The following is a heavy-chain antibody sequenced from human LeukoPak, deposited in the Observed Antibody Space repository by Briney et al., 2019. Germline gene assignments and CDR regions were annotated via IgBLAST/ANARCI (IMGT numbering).Heavy chain of an antibody. CDR2: IRYDGSNK. J-gene: IGHJ4*02. Sequence: GGSLRLSCAASGFTFSNYGMHWVRQAPGKGLEWVAFIRYDGSNKYYADSVKGRFTISRDNSKNTLYLQMNSLRAEDTAVYYCAKEPPSYCSSTSCYFDYWGQGTLVTVSS. CDR1: GFTFSNYG. D-gene: IGHD2-2*01. V-gene: IGHV3-30*02. CDR3: AKEPPSYCSSTSCYFDY.